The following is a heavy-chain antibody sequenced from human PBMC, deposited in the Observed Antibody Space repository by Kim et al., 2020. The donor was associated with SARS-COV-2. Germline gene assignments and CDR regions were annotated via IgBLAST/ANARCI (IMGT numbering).Heavy chain of an antibody. CDR3: VRYGRNYGAVH. Sequence: GGSLRLSCSASGFTFSDYAIHWVRRAPGMGLQYVSATTRDGDGSFYADSVKDRFSIFRDNSKNTLFLQMSGLGIEDTALYYCVRYGRNYGAVHWGQGTLVSVS. V-gene: IGHV3-64D*06. D-gene: IGHD1-7*01. CDR1: GFTFSDYA. J-gene: IGHJ4*02. CDR2: TTRDGDGS.